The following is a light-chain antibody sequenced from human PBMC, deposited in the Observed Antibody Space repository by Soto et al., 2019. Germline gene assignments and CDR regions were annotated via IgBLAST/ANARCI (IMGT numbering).Light chain of an antibody. CDR2: GAS. Sequence: EIVMTQSPATLSVSPGERATLSCRASQSVSSNLAWYQQTPGQAPRLLIYGASTRANGIPARFSGSGSGTEFTLTISSLQSEDFAVYYCQQYNNWPRTFRKGTKVEIK. CDR1: QSVSSN. J-gene: IGKJ1*01. CDR3: QQYNNWPRT. V-gene: IGKV3-15*01.